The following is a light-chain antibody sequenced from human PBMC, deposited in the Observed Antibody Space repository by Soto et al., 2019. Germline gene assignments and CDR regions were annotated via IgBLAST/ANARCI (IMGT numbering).Light chain of an antibody. J-gene: IGKJ1*01. Sequence: DIQMTQSPSSLSASVGDRVTIPCRASQSISGYLNWYQQKPGKAPKLLIYAASSLQSRVPSRFSVSGSGTDFTLTNSSPQPEDWATYYCQQSYSTPRSFGQGTKVEIK. V-gene: IGKV1-39*01. CDR1: QSISGY. CDR3: QQSYSTPRS. CDR2: AAS.